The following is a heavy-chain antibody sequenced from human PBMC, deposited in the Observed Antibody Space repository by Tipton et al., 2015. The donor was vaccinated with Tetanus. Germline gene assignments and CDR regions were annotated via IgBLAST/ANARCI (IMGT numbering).Heavy chain of an antibody. J-gene: IGHJ4*02. CDR1: GGSFSGHY. D-gene: IGHD4-17*01. Sequence: LRLSCAVYGGSFSGHYWSWMRQPPGKGLEWIGEVHHSGSTKYNPSLKSRVTILADTSKDKFSLRLSSVTAADTALYYCAKHGDRDTIGHHCDYWTQGTLVTVSS. CDR3: AKHGDRDTIGHHCDY. V-gene: IGHV4-34*01. CDR2: VHHSGST.